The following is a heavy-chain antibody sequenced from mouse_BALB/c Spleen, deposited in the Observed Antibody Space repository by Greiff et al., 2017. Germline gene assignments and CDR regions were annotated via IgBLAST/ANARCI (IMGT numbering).Heavy chain of an antibody. CDR2: IYPGNVNT. J-gene: IGHJ4*01. Sequence: QVQLQQSGPELVKPGASVRISCKASGYTFTSYYIHWVKQRPGQGLEWIGWIYPGNVNTKYNEKFKGKATLTADKSSSTAYMQLSSLTSEDSAVYFCARQRATGDRAMDYWGQGTSVTVSS. CDR1: GYTFTSYY. D-gene: IGHD3-1*01. CDR3: ARQRATGDRAMDY. V-gene: IGHV1S56*01.